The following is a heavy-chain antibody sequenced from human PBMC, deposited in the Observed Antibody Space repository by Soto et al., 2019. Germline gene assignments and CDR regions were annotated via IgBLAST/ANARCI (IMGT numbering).Heavy chain of an antibody. Sequence: SETLSLTCTVSGGSISIGDYYWSWIRQPPGKGLEWIGYIYYSGSTYYNPSLKSRVTISVDTSKNQFSLKLSSVTAADTAVYYCARVFREIAVAFYYFDYWGQGTM. CDR2: IYYSGST. CDR3: ARVFREIAVAFYYFDY. J-gene: IGHJ4*02. V-gene: IGHV4-30-4*01. D-gene: IGHD6-19*01. CDR1: GGSISIGDYY.